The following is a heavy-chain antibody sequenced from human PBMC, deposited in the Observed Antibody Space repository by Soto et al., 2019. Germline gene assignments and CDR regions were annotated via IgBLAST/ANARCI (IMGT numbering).Heavy chain of an antibody. CDR1: GGTFSSYA. D-gene: IGHD6-6*01. Sequence: QVQLVQSGAEVKKPGSSVKVSCKASGGTFSSYAISWVRQAPGQGLEWMGGIIPIFGTANYAQKFQGRVTITADESTSTAYMELGSLRSEDTAVYYCASYRVAARLPHHFDYWGQGTLVTVSS. J-gene: IGHJ4*02. CDR2: IIPIFGTA. CDR3: ASYRVAARLPHHFDY. V-gene: IGHV1-69*12.